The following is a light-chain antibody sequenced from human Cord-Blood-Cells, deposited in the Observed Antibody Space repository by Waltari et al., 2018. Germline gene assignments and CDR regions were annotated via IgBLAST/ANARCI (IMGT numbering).Light chain of an antibody. CDR1: QRINSY. V-gene: IGKV1-39*01. CDR3: QQSYSTLFT. Sequence: IQMTQSPSPLLASVAERVTTTCRASQRINSYLNWYQQKPGKAPKLLIYAASSLQSGVPSRFSGSGSGTDFTLTISSLQPEDFATYYCQQSYSTLFTFGPGTKVDIK. J-gene: IGKJ3*01. CDR2: AAS.